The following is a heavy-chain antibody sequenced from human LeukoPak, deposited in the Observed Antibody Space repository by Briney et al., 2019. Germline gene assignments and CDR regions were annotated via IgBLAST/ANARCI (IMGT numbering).Heavy chain of an antibody. CDR3: ARDEGSGIDY. J-gene: IGHJ4*02. D-gene: IGHD3-3*01. CDR1: GFTFSNYW. Sequence: PGGSLRLSCAASGFTFSNYWMHWVRQAPGKGLEWVAVIWYDGSKKYYADSVKGRFTISRDTSKNTLYLQLNSLRVEDTAVYYCARDEGSGIDYWGQGTLVTVSS. V-gene: IGHV3-33*08. CDR2: IWYDGSKK.